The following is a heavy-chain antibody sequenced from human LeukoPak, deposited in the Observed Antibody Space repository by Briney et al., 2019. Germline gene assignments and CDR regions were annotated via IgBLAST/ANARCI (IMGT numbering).Heavy chain of an antibody. Sequence: PSETLSLTCAVYGGSFSGYYWSWIRQPPGKGLEWIGYIYYSGSTNYNPSLKSRVTISVDTSKNQFSLKLSSVTAADTAVYYCARVRNRLRRVSFRRGYYFDYWGQGTLVTVSS. CDR3: ARVRNRLRRVSFRRGYYFDY. J-gene: IGHJ4*02. D-gene: IGHD2/OR15-2a*01. CDR2: IYYSGST. V-gene: IGHV4-59*01. CDR1: GGSFSGYY.